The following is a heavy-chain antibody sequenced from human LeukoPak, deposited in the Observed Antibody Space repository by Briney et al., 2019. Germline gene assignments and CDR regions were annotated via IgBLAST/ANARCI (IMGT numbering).Heavy chain of an antibody. J-gene: IGHJ4*02. CDR1: GYSIANGYH. CDR3: ARSEINDYMRF. CDR2: IYHSGST. D-gene: IGHD4-11*01. Sequence: SETLSLTCSVSGYSIANGYHWAWVRQPPGKRLEWLGSIYHSGSTYDNLSLKSRLTMSVDTSKNQFSLTMRAVTAADTALYYCARSEINDYMRFWGQGILVTVSS. V-gene: IGHV4-38-2*01.